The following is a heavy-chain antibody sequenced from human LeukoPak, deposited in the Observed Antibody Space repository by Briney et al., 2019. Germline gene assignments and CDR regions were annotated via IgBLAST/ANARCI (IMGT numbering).Heavy chain of an antibody. V-gene: IGHV3-11*04. CDR2: ISSSGSTI. J-gene: IGHJ6*04. D-gene: IGHD3-10*02. CDR3: AELGITMIGGV. CDR1: GFTFSDYY. Sequence: GGSLRLSCAASGFTFSDYYMSWVRQAPGKGLEGVSYISSSGSTIYYADSGKGRFTISRDNAKNSLYLQMNSLRAEDTAVYYCAELGITMIGGVWGKGTTVTISS.